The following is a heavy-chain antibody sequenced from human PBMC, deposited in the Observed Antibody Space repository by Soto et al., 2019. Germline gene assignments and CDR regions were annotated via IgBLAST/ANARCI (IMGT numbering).Heavy chain of an antibody. CDR1: VYTFTSYG. CDR2: ISAYNGNT. D-gene: IGHD1-26*01. J-gene: IGHJ5*02. CDR3: ARGGNSGSYYEGWFDH. V-gene: IGHV1-18*04. Sequence: XSVKVSCKASVYTFTSYGISWVRQAPGQGLEWMGWISAYNGNTNYAQKLQGRVTMTTDTSTSTAYMELRSLRSDDTAVYYCARGGNSGSYYEGWFDHWGQGTLVTVSS.